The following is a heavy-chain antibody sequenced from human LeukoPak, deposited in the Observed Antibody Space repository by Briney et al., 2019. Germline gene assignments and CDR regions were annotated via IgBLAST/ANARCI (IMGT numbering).Heavy chain of an antibody. D-gene: IGHD6-13*01. CDR2: INSDGSST. J-gene: IGHJ4*02. V-gene: IGHV3-74*01. CDR3: AHYSSSWYGDYFDY. Sequence: GGSLRLSCAASGFTFSSHWMHWVRQAPGKGLVWVSRINSDGSSTSYADSVKGRFTISRDNAKNTLYLQMNSLRAEDTAVYYCAHYSSSWYGDYFDYWGQGTLVTVSS. CDR1: GFTFSSHW.